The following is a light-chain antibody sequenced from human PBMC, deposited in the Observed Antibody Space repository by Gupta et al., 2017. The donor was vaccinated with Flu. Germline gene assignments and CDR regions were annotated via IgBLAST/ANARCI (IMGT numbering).Light chain of an antibody. CDR2: GVS. CDR1: QSIGNN. CDR3: LRYNAWPRT. J-gene: IGKJ1*01. Sequence: EVVLTQSPATLSVSPGERATLSCRASQSIGNNLAWYQQRGGQAPRLLIYGVSIRATGLPDRFSGRGSETEFTLTISMLQSEDFAIYHCLRYNAWPRTFGQGTRVEIK. V-gene: IGKV3D-15*03.